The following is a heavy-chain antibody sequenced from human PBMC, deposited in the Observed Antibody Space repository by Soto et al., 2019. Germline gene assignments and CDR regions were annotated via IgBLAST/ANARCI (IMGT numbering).Heavy chain of an antibody. CDR1: GGNIGTYY. CDR3: ARDFSMVVVAPGY. CDR2: IHHSGST. J-gene: IGHJ4*02. D-gene: IGHD2-15*01. Sequence: PSETLSLTCTVSGGNIGTYYLSWIRKSPGKGMEWIGYIHHSGSTYYTPSLESRLTMSVDTSRNQLLLQLNSVTAADTGVYFCARDFSMVVVAPGYWGQGTLVTVSS. V-gene: IGHV4-59*13.